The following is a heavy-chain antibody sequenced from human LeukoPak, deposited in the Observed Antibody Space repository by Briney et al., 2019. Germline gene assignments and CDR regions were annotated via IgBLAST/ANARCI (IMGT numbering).Heavy chain of an antibody. CDR3: AREENWGPDY. CDR2: IYYSGST. D-gene: IGHD7-27*01. CDR1: GGSISSGDYY. J-gene: IGHJ4*02. Sequence: SETLSLTCTISGGSISSGDYYWSWIRQPPGKGLEWIGYIYYSGSTYYNPSLKSRVTISVDTSKNQFSLKLSSVTAADTAVYYCAREENWGPDYWGQGTLVTVSS. V-gene: IGHV4-30-4*01.